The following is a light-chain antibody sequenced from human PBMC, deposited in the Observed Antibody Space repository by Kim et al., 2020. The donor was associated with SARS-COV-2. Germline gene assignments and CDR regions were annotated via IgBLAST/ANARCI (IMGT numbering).Light chain of an antibody. Sequence: ASVKLAVKLSSGHSGYASAWHQQQQEKGPRYLMKLNSDGSHSKGDGIPDRFSGSSSGAERYLTISSRQSEDGADYYCQTWGTGSWVFGGGTQLTVL. J-gene: IGLJ3*02. V-gene: IGLV4-69*01. CDR3: QTWGTGSWV. CDR1: SGHSGYA. CDR2: LNSDGSH.